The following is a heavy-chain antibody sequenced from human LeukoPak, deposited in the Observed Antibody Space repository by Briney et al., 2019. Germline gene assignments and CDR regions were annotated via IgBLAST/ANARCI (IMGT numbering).Heavy chain of an antibody. D-gene: IGHD3-22*01. V-gene: IGHV3-23*01. J-gene: IGHJ6*04. CDR2: ISGSGGST. CDR3: AKSDSPTLQYYYYYYGMDV. Sequence: PGGSLRLSCAASEFTVSSYAMSWVRQAPGKGLEWDSAISGSGGSTYYADSVKGRFTISRDNSKNTLYLQMNSLRAEDTAVYYCAKSDSPTLQYYYYYYGMDVWGKGTTVTVSS. CDR1: EFTVSSYA.